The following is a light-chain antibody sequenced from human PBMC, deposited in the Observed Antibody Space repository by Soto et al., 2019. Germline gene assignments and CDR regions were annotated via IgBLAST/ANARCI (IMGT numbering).Light chain of an antibody. CDR3: GTWDSSLSAGV. CDR2: ENN. J-gene: IGLJ1*01. Sequence: QSVLTQPPSVSAAPGQKVTSSCSGSSSNIGNNYVSWYQQLPGTAPKLLIYENNKRPSGIPDRFSGSKSGTSATLCITGLQTGDEADYYCGTWDSSLSAGVFGTGTKVTVL. CDR1: SSNIGNNY. V-gene: IGLV1-51*02.